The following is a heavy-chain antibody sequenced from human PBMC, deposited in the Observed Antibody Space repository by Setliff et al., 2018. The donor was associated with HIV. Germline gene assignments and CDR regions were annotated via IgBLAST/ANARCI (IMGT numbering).Heavy chain of an antibody. V-gene: IGHV4-38-2*02. D-gene: IGHD3-10*01. CDR1: GYAISSGYY. J-gene: IGHJ4*02. Sequence: SETLSLTCAASGYAISSGYYWGWIRRPPGKGLEWIGSIYNRGSTYYNPSLKSRVTISVDTSKNQFSLKLSSVTAADTAVYYCARELLRSWDGSENSYKPYYFDYWGQGTLVTVS. CDR3: ARELLRSWDGSENSYKPYYFDY. CDR2: IYNRGST.